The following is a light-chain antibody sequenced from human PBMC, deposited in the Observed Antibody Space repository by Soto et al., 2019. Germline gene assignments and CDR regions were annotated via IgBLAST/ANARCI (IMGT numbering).Light chain of an antibody. V-gene: IGLV2-8*01. CDR3: ISYAGSDNFEV. CDR2: EVT. J-gene: IGLJ2*01. CDR1: RSDVGDYNY. Sequence: QSALTQPPSASGSPGQSVTISCTGTRSDVGDYNYVSWYQQHPGKAPKLLIYEVTKRPSGVPDRFSGSKSANTASLTVSGLQAEDEAHYYCISYAGSDNFEVFGGGTKLTVL.